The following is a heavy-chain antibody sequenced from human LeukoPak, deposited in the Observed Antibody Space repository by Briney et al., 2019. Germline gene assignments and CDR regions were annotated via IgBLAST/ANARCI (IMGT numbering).Heavy chain of an antibody. V-gene: IGHV1-2*02. CDR3: ARGPGRAVAGIKWNS. D-gene: IGHD6-19*01. Sequence: EASVKVSCKASGYTFTGYYMHWVRQAPGQGLEWMGWINPNSGGTNYAQKFQGRVTMTRDTSISTAYMELSRLRSDDTAVYYCARGPGRAVAGIKWNSXGQGTXVTVS. J-gene: IGHJ4*02. CDR2: INPNSGGT. CDR1: GYTFTGYY.